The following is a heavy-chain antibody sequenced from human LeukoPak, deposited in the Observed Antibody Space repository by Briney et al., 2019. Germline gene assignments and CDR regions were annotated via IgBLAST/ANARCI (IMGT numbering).Heavy chain of an antibody. Sequence: GGSLRLSCAASGFTFSSYSMNWVRQAPGKGLEWVSSISSSSSYIYYADSVKGRFTISRDNAKNSLCLQMNGLRAEDTAVYYCARDSPYWELLREIDYWGQGTLVTVSS. CDR3: ARDSPYWELLREIDY. J-gene: IGHJ4*02. CDR1: GFTFSSYS. V-gene: IGHV3-21*01. D-gene: IGHD1-26*01. CDR2: ISSSSSYI.